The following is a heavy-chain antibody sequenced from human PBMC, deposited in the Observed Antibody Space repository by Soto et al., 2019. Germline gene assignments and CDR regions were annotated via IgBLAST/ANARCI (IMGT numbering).Heavy chain of an antibody. J-gene: IGHJ6*02. D-gene: IGHD2-8*01. V-gene: IGHV4-31*03. Sequence: SETLSLTCTVSGGSISSGGYYWSWIRQHPGKGLEWIGYIYYSGSTYYNPSLKSRVTISVDTSKNQFSLKLSSVTAADTAVYYCARDRGVGANYYYGMDVWGQGTTVTVSS. CDR2: IYYSGST. CDR1: GGSISSGGYY. CDR3: ARDRGVGANYYYGMDV.